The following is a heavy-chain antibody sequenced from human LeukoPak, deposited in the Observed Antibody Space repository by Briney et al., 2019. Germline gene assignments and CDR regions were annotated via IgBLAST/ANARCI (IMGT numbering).Heavy chain of an antibody. CDR3: ARRIAVAGNFDY. D-gene: IGHD6-19*01. J-gene: IGHJ4*02. CDR2: INSDGSST. Sequence: GGSLRLSCAASGFTFSSYWMPLVRQAPGKGLVWVSRINSDGSSTSYADSVKGRFTISRDNAKNTLYLQMNSLRAEDTAVYYCARRIAVAGNFDYWGQGTLVTVSS. CDR1: GFTFSSYW. V-gene: IGHV3-74*01.